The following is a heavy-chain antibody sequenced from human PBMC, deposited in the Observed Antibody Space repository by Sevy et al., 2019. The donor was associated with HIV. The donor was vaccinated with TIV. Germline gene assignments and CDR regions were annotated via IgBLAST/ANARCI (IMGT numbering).Heavy chain of an antibody. V-gene: IGHV3-74*01. D-gene: IGHD6-13*01. CDR2: IYVDGRTA. CDR3: GRVPVAAAGTGIDY. J-gene: IGHJ4*02. CDR1: GFTFSSYW. Sequence: GGSLRLSCAASGFTFSSYWMHWVRQVPGKGLVWLLRIYVDGRTASYADSVKGRFAISRDNAKNTLYLQMNSLRDEDTAVYYCGRVPVAAAGTGIDYWGQGTLVTVSS.